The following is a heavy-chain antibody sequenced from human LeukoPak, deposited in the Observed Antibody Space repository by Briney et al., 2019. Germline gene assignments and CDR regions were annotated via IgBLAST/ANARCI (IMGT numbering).Heavy chain of an antibody. Sequence: SETLSLTCTVSGGSISSSSYYWGWIRQPPGKGLEWIGSIYYSGSTYYNPSLKSRVTISVDTSKNQFSLKLSSVTAADTAVYYCAVVPAAKGEDYWGQGTLVTVSS. D-gene: IGHD2-2*01. CDR3: AVVPAAKGEDY. CDR1: GGSISSSSYY. J-gene: IGHJ4*02. CDR2: IYYSGST. V-gene: IGHV4-39*07.